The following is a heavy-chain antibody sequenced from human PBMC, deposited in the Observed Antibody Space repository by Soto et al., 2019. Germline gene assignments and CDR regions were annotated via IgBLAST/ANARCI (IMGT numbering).Heavy chain of an antibody. V-gene: IGHV4-39*07. Sequence: SETLSLTCTASGDSISSSRYYWGWVRQPPGKGLEWIGSIYYSGSTYYNPSLKSRVTISVDTSKNQFSLKLSSVTAADTAVYYCASVRYGGNLRYFDYWGQGTLVTVSS. CDR1: GDSISSSRYY. CDR3: ASVRYGGNLRYFDY. D-gene: IGHD2-15*01. J-gene: IGHJ4*02. CDR2: IYYSGST.